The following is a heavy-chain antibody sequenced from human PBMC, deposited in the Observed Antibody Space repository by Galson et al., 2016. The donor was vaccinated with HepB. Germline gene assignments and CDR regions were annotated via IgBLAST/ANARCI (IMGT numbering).Heavy chain of an antibody. CDR3: AKDPDSYSQKQFHNDW. J-gene: IGHJ4*01. D-gene: IGHD4-11*01. V-gene: IGHV3-23*01. CDR1: GFTFSNFA. Sequence: SLRLSCAASGFTFSNFAMSWVRQAPGKGLEWVSAISGSGGRTYYADSVKGRFTISRDNSKNTVFMQMNSLRAEDTAIYYCAKDPDSYSQKQFHNDWWGQGTLVTVSS. CDR2: ISGSGGRT.